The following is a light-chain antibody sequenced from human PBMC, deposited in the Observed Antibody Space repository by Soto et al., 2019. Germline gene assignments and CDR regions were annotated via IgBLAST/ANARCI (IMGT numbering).Light chain of an antibody. J-gene: IGKJ1*01. CDR3: QQYHNLCT. CDR1: QSVSSY. Sequence: EIVMTQSPATLSLSPGVSATLSCRASQSVSSYLALYQQKPGQAPRLLIYDASNRATGIPARFSGSGSGTDFTLSISSLEPEDFAVYYCQQYHNLCTFGQGTKVDIK. CDR2: DAS. V-gene: IGKV3-11*01.